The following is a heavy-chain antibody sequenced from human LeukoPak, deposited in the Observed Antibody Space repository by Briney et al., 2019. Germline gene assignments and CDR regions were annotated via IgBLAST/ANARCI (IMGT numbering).Heavy chain of an antibody. CDR2: INHSGST. CDR1: GGSLSGYY. CDR3: ARGYYGSGTGDYFDY. D-gene: IGHD3-10*01. V-gene: IGHV4-34*01. J-gene: IGHJ4*02. Sequence: PSETLSLTCAVYGGSLSGYYWSWIRQPPGKGLEWIGEINHSGSTNYNPSLKSRVTISVDTSKNQFSLKLSSVTAADTAVYYCARGYYGSGTGDYFDYWGQGTLVTVSS.